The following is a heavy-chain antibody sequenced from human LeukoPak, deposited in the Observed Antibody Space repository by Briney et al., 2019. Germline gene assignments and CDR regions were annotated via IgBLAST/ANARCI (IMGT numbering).Heavy chain of an antibody. J-gene: IGHJ3*02. CDR1: GYTFAGYY. V-gene: IGHV1-2*02. CDR2: INPNSGGT. CDR3: ARVIHLIAAAGGDDAFDI. D-gene: IGHD6-13*01. Sequence: ASVKVSCKASGYTFAGYYMHWVRQAPGQGLEWTGWINPNSGGTNYAQKFRGRVTMTRDTSISTAYMELSRLRSDDTAVYYCARVIHLIAAAGGDDAFDIWGQGTMVTVSS.